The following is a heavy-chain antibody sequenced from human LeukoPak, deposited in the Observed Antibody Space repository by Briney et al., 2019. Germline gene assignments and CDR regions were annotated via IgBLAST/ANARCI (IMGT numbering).Heavy chain of an antibody. Sequence: GGSLRLSCAASGYTFSSYGMPWVRQAPGKGLERVAVIWYDGSNKYYADSVKGRFTISRDNSKNTLYLQMNSLRAEDTAVYYCAKDLYSGSYTSDYWGQGTLVTVSS. J-gene: IGHJ4*02. D-gene: IGHD1-26*01. V-gene: IGHV3-33*06. CDR3: AKDLYSGSYTSDY. CDR2: IWYDGSNK. CDR1: GYTFSSYG.